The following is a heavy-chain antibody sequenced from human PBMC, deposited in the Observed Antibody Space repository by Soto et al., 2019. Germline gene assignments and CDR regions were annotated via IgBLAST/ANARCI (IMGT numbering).Heavy chain of an antibody. V-gene: IGHV4-59*08. D-gene: IGHD2-15*01. CDR1: GDSISSYY. CDR3: ARRDRWSWYFDL. CDR2: IFHSGST. J-gene: IGHJ2*01. Sequence: QVQLQESGPGPVKPLETLSLTCTVSGDSISSYYWSWIRQPPGKGLEWIGYIFHSGSTNYNPSLKSRVTISVGTSKKHFSLNLCSVTAADTAVYYCARRDRWSWYFDLWGRGTLVTVSS.